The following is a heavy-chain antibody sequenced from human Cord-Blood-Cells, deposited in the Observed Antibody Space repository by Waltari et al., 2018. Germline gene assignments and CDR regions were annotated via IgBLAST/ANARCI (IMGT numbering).Heavy chain of an antibody. J-gene: IGHJ6*03. D-gene: IGHD6-6*01. CDR2: LGPGYSDT. CDR1: GYSFTSYW. CDR3: AGHSPASSAPYYYYYMDV. Sequence: EVQLVQSGAEVKKPGESLKISCKGSGYSFTSYWIGWLRPMTGKGLEGMGILGPGYSDTSYSPSFQGQVTISADKSISTAYLQWSSLKASDTAMYYCAGHSPASSAPYYYYYMDVWGKGTTVTVSS. V-gene: IGHV5-51*01.